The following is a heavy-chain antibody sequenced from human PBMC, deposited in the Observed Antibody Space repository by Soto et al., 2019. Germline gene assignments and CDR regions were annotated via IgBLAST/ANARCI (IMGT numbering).Heavy chain of an antibody. J-gene: IGHJ6*03. V-gene: IGHV1-8*01. CDR1: GYTFTSYD. D-gene: IGHD3-16*01. CDR2: TNPNSGNT. CDR3: ARVPSSSYDYIRGSYDYYYYYMDV. Sequence: ASVKVSCKASGYTFTSYDINWVRQATGQGLEWMGWTNPNSGNTGYAQKFQGRVTMTRNTSISTAYMELSSLRSEDTAVYYCARVPSSSYDYIRGSYDYYYYYMDVWGKGTTVTVSS.